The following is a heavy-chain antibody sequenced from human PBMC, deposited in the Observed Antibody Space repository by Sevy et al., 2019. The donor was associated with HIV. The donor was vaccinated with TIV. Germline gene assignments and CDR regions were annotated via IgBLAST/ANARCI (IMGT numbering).Heavy chain of an antibody. CDR1: GVTFSNYG. V-gene: IGHV3-33*01. D-gene: IGHD3-22*01. CDR2: IWNDGSNK. Sequence: GGSLRLSCAASGVTFSNYGMHWVRQAPGKGLEWVAVIWNDGSNKYYADSVKGRFTLSSDNSKNTLYLQMNSLRVEDTAVYFCARGGDFNDRSAKRDFDYWGQGTLVTVSS. J-gene: IGHJ4*02. CDR3: ARGGDFNDRSAKRDFDY.